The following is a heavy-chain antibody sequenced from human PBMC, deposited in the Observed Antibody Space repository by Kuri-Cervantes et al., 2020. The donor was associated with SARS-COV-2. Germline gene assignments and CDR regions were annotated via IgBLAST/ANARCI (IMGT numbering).Heavy chain of an antibody. Sequence: ESLKISCAVYGGSFSGYYWRWIRQPPGKGLEWIGEINHSGSTNYNPSLKSRVTISVDTSKNQFSLKPSSVTAADTAVYYCARGVDVDTAMVPYFDLWGRGTLVTVSS. D-gene: IGHD5-18*01. CDR1: GGSFSGYY. V-gene: IGHV4-34*01. CDR2: INHSGST. J-gene: IGHJ2*01. CDR3: ARGVDVDTAMVPYFDL.